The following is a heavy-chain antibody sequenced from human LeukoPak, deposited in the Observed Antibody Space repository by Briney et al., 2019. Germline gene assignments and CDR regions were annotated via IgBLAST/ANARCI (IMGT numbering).Heavy chain of an antibody. CDR1: GVFKCSFL. CDR3: ARDLVHCCSSGLGS. D-gene: IGHD6-6*01. CDR2: IYYSGST. J-gene: IGHJ5*02. V-gene: IGHV4-59*01. Sequence: PSETLSLTCSVWGVFKCSFLERGLRQPPGKGLEWIGYIYYSGSTNYNPSLKSRVTISVDTSKNQFSLKLNSVTAADTAVYYCARDLVHCCSSGLGSWGQGTLVTVSS.